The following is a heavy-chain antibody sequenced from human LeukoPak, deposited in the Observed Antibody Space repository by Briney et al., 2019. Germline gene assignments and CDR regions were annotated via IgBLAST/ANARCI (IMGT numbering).Heavy chain of an antibody. CDR2: ISSSSYI. D-gene: IGHD4-17*01. J-gene: IGHJ4*02. Sequence: GGSLRLSCAASKFTFSEYGMNWVRQAPGKGLEWVSYISSSSYIYYADSVKGRFTISRDNAKNSLYLQMNSLRAEDTAVYYCARNGDYAPYYFDYWGQGTLVTVSS. V-gene: IGHV3-21*05. CDR1: KFTFSEYG. CDR3: ARNGDYAPYYFDY.